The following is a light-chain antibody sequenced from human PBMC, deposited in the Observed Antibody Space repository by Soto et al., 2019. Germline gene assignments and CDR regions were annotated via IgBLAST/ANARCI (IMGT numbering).Light chain of an antibody. Sequence: EIVLTQSPGILSLSPGERATLSCRASQSLSITYLAWYQQKPGQAPRLLIYGPSSRATGIPDRFSGSGSDTYFPLTISRLAPDDFAVYYCLQCGTPPVTFGGGTKVEVK. J-gene: IGKJ4*01. CDR3: LQCGTPPVT. V-gene: IGKV3-20*01. CDR1: QSLSITY. CDR2: GPS.